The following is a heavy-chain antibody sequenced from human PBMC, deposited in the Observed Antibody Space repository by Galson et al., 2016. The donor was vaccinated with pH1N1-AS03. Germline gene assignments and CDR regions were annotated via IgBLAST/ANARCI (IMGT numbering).Heavy chain of an antibody. Sequence: SVKVSCKASGDTFSNYAISWVRQAPGQGLEWMGGVIPTLGITKHAQNFQDRVTITADKSTSTDYLELSSLRSEDTAAYYCARGKGDGYNLGAVEYWGQGTQVTVSS. J-gene: IGHJ4*02. D-gene: IGHD5-24*01. CDR2: VIPTLGIT. CDR1: GDTFSNYA. V-gene: IGHV1-69*10. CDR3: ARGKGDGYNLGAVEY.